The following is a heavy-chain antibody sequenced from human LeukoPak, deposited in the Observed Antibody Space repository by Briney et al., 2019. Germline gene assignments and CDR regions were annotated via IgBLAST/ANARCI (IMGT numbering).Heavy chain of an antibody. D-gene: IGHD2-21*01. CDR3: AREVVVIALDPFDP. Sequence: NPSETLSLTCTVSGGSISSSSYYWGWIRQPPGKGLEWIGSIYYSGSTYYNPSLKSRVTISVDTPKNQFSLKLSSVTAADTAVYYCAREVVVIALDPFDPWGQGTLVTVSS. CDR2: IYYSGST. J-gene: IGHJ5*02. CDR1: GGSISSSSYY. V-gene: IGHV4-39*07.